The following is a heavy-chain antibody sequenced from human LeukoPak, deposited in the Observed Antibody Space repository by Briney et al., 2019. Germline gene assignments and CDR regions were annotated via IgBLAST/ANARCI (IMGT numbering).Heavy chain of an antibody. CDR1: GGTFSSYA. D-gene: IGHD3-22*01. CDR2: IIPILGIA. V-gene: IGHV1-69*04. Sequence: SVKVSCKASGGTFSSYAISWVRQAPGQGLEWMGRIIPILGIANYAQKFQGRVTITADKSTSTAYMELSSLRSDDTAVYYCATPRDDYYDSSGSPAAFDIWGQGTMVTVSS. CDR3: ATPRDDYYDSSGSPAAFDI. J-gene: IGHJ3*02.